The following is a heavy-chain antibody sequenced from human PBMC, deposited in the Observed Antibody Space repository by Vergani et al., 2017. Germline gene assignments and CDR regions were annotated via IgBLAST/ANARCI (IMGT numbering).Heavy chain of an antibody. J-gene: IGHJ4*01. CDR1: GFTFSNSA. Sequence: EVHLLESGGGLVQSGGSLRLSCSASGFTFSNSAVSWVRQAPGRGLAWVSSISGPGLSTYYADSVKGRFSISRDNSKKTVFLQMHSLRAEDTAIYYCVXEKIDLGSYFFDSWGHGILVTVSS. CDR2: ISGPGLST. CDR3: VXEKIDLGSYFFDS. V-gene: IGHV3-23*01. D-gene: IGHD2/OR15-2a*01.